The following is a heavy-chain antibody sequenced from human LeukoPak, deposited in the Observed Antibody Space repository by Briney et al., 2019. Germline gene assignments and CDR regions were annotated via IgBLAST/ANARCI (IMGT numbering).Heavy chain of an antibody. CDR1: GFTFSSYA. J-gene: IGHJ4*02. CDR2: ISGSGGST. V-gene: IGHV3-23*01. D-gene: IGHD3-22*01. CDR3: ARDRYYYDSSGYFPFDY. Sequence: PGGSLRLSCAASGFTFSSYAMSWVRQAPGKGLEWVSAISGSGGSTYYADSAKGRFTISRDNSKNTLYLQMNSLRAEDTAVYYCARDRYYYDSSGYFPFDYWGQGTLVTVSS.